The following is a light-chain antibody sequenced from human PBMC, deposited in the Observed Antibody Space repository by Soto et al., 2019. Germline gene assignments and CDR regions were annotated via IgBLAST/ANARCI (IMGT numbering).Light chain of an antibody. CDR3: SSYTSSSTLYD. CDR2: DVS. V-gene: IGLV2-14*01. CDR1: SHEVGGYNY. J-gene: IGLJ1*01. Sequence: APNPPSPVSGSPGQSITLSFPGTSHEVGGYNYVSWYQQHPGKAPKLMIYDVSNRPSGVSNRFSGSKSGNTASLTISGLQAEDEADYYCSSYTSSSTLYDFGTGTKVTVL.